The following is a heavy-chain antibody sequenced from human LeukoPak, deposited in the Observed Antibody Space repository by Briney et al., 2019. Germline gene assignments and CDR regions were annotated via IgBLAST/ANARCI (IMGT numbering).Heavy chain of an antibody. D-gene: IGHD6-13*01. CDR2: ISYDGSNK. Sequence: GGSLRLSCAASGFTFSSYGMHWVRQAPGKGLEWVAVISYDGSNKYYADSVKGRFTISRDNSKNTLYLQMNSLGAEDTAVYYCAKDIRAAAGLDAFDIWGQGTMVTVSS. V-gene: IGHV3-30*18. J-gene: IGHJ3*02. CDR1: GFTFSSYG. CDR3: AKDIRAAAGLDAFDI.